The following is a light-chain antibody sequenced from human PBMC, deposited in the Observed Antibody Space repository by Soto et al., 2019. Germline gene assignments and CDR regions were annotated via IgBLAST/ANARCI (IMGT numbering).Light chain of an antibody. J-gene: IGKJ5*01. Sequence: IQMTQSPSSLSASVGDRVTITCRASQGIRNDLGWYQQKPGKPPRLLIYAASSSQSGVPSRFSGSGSGTDFTLTISSLQPEDFATYSCQQSYISPVTFGQGTRLEIK. CDR3: QQSYISPVT. V-gene: IGKV1-39*01. CDR2: AAS. CDR1: QGIRND.